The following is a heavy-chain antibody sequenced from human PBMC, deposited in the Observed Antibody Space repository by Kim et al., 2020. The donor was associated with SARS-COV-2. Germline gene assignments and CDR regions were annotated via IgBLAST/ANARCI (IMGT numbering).Heavy chain of an antibody. CDR2: IKSKTDGGTT. CDR3: TTGRGYCSGGSCLKLSYYNYGMDV. Sequence: GGSLRLSCAASGFTFSNAWMSWVRQAPGKGLEWVGRIKSKTDGGTTDYAAPVKGRFTISRDDSKNTLYLQMNSLKTEDTAVYYCTTGRGYCSGGSCLKLSYYNYGMDVWGQGTTVTVSS. D-gene: IGHD2-15*01. J-gene: IGHJ6*02. V-gene: IGHV3-15*01. CDR1: GFTFSNAW.